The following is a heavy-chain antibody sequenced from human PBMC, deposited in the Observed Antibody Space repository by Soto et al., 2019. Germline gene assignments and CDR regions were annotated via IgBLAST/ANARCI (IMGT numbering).Heavy chain of an antibody. J-gene: IGHJ6*02. CDR3: ARDRSGSDYYYGMDV. D-gene: IGHD6-25*01. V-gene: IGHV4-31*03. CDR1: GGSISSGGYY. CDR2: IYYSGST. Sequence: LSLTCTVSGGSISSGGYYWSWIRQHPGKGLEWIGYIYYSGSTYYNPSLKSRVTISVDTSKNQFSLKLSSVTAADTAVYYCARDRSGSDYYYGMDVWGQGTTVTVS.